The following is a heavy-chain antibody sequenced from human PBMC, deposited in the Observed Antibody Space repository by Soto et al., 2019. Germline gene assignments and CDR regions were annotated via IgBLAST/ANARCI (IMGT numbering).Heavy chain of an antibody. CDR2: INAGNGNT. CDR3: AREGPIAAAGNWFDP. CDR1: GYTFTSYA. V-gene: IGHV1-3*01. J-gene: IGHJ5*02. Sequence: ASVKVSCKASGYTFTSYAMHWVRQAPGQRLEWMGWINAGNGNTKYSQKFRGRVTITRDTSASTAYMELSSLRSEDTAVYYCAREGPIAAAGNWFDPWGQGTLVTVSS. D-gene: IGHD6-13*01.